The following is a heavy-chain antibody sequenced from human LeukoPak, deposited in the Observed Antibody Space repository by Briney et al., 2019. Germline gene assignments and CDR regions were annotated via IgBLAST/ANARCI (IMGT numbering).Heavy chain of an antibody. D-gene: IGHD3-16*01. V-gene: IGHV1-8*01. Sequence: ASVKVSCKASGYTFASYDINWVRQATGQGLEWMGWMNPNSGNTGYAQKFQGRVTMTRNTSISTAYMELSSLRFEDTAVYYCAREYYEYVWGSLPPNWFDPWGQGTLVTVSS. CDR1: GYTFASYD. CDR3: AREYYEYVWGSLPPNWFDP. CDR2: MNPNSGNT. J-gene: IGHJ5*02.